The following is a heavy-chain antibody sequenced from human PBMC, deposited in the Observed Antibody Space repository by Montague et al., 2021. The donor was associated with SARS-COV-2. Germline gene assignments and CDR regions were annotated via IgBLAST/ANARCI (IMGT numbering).Heavy chain of an antibody. J-gene: IGHJ3*02. CDR3: ARHGRFSVIVNTPRGAFDI. CDR1: GVSISSYY. D-gene: IGHD3-22*01. CDR2: IYFSGST. Sequence: SETLSLTCTVSGVSISSYYWSWIRQPPGKGLEWIGCIYFSGSTNYNPSLKRRVTISVDTSKNQFSLKLSSVTAANTAVYYCARHGRFSVIVNTPRGAFDIWGPGTMVTVFS. V-gene: IGHV4-59*08.